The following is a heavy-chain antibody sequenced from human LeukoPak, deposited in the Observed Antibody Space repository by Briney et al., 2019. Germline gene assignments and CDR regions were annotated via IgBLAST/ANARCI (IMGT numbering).Heavy chain of an antibody. CDR3: AGRPFGVVIKPLDY. D-gene: IGHD3-3*01. J-gene: IGHJ4*02. CDR1: GGTFSSYA. Sequence: ASVKVSCKASGGTFSSYAISWVRQAPGQGLEWMGGIIPIFGTANYAQKFQGRVTITADESTSTAYMELSSLRSEDTAVYYCAGRPFGVVIKPLDYWGQGTLVTVSS. CDR2: IIPIFGTA. V-gene: IGHV1-69*13.